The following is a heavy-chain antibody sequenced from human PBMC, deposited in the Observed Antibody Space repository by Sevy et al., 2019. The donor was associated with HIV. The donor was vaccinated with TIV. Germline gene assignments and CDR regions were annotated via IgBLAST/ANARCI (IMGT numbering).Heavy chain of an antibody. J-gene: IGHJ6*02. CDR2: ISYDGSNK. V-gene: IGHV3-30-3*01. D-gene: IGHD2-15*01. CDR3: ARDGVVVAATHLYYGMDV. CDR1: GFTFSSYA. Sequence: GESPKISCAASGFTFSSYAMHWVRQAPGKGLEWVAVISYDGSNKYCADSVKGRFTISRDNSKNTLYLQMNSLRAEDTAVYYCARDGVVVAATHLYYGMDVWGQGTTVTVSS.